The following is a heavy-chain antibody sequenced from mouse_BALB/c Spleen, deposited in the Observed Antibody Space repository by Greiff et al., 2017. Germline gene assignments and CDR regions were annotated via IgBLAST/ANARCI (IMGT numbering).Heavy chain of an antibody. D-gene: IGHD2-3*01. J-gene: IGHJ4*01. CDR1: GDSITSGY. V-gene: IGHV3-8*02. Sequence: EVQVVESGPSLVKPSQTLSLTCSVTGDSITSGYWNWIRKFPGNKLEYMGYISYSGSTYYNPSLKSRISITRDTSKNQYYLQLNSVTTEDTATYYCARFDGSYYYAMDYWGQGTSVTVSS. CDR2: ISYSGST. CDR3: ARFDGSYYYAMDY.